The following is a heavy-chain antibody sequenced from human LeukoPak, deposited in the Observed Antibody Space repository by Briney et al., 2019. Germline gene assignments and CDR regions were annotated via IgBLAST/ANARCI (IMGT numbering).Heavy chain of an antibody. D-gene: IGHD3-16*01. CDR2: IHNSGTS. CDR1: DDSISDYY. Sequence: SETLSLTCTVSDDSISDYYRGWIRQPPGKGLEWIGYIHNSGTSTYNLSLKSRVTISADTSKNQFSLKLNSMTTADTAVYYCTRGAGWLIDYWGQGTMVTVSS. J-gene: IGHJ3*01. CDR3: TRGAGWLIDY. V-gene: IGHV4-59*01.